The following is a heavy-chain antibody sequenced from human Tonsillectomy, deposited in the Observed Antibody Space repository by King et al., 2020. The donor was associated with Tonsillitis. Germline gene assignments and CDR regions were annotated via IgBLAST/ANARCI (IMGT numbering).Heavy chain of an antibody. J-gene: IGHJ5*02. CDR1: GFTFSSYA. Sequence: QLVESGGGLVQPGGSLRLSCAASGFTFSSYAMSWVRQAPGTGLEWVSAISGSGGRTYYADSVKGRFTISRDNSKNTLYLQMNSLIAEDTAVYYCAKEVSDHVRGCFDPWGQGTLVTVSS. V-gene: IGHV3-23*04. CDR3: AKEVSDHVRGCFDP. CDR2: ISGSGGRT. D-gene: IGHD1-14*01.